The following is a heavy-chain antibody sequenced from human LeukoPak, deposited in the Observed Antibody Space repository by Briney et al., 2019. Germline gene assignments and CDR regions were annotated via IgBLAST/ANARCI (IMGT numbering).Heavy chain of an antibody. D-gene: IGHD3-22*01. Sequence: GESLKISCKGSGYSFTSYWIGWVRQMPGKGLEWMGIIYPGDSDTRYSPSFQGQVTISADKSISTAYLQWSSLKASDTAMYYCARNMEPDSSGYWPFDYWGQGTLVTVSS. V-gene: IGHV5-51*01. CDR1: GYSFTSYW. J-gene: IGHJ4*02. CDR3: ARNMEPDSSGYWPFDY. CDR2: IYPGDSDT.